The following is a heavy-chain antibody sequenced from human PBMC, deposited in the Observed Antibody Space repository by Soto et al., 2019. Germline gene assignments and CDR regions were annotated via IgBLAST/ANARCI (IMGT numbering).Heavy chain of an antibody. CDR3: ARRTTVAGIDY. CDR1: GGSISSYY. CDR2: IYYSGST. Sequence: PSETLSLTCTVSGGSISSYYWSWIRQPPGKGLEWIGYIYYSGSTHYNPSLKSRVTISVDTSKNQFSLKLSSVTAADTAVYYCARRTTVAGIDYWGQGTLVTVSS. J-gene: IGHJ4*02. D-gene: IGHD6-19*01. V-gene: IGHV4-59*01.